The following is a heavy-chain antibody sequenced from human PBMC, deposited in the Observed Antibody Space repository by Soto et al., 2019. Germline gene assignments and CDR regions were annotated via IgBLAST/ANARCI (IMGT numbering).Heavy chain of an antibody. V-gene: IGHV3-33*01. D-gene: IGHD2-2*01. CDR3: ARDTVPSGYCSSTSCRGFDY. Sequence: AGGSLRLSCAASGFTFSSYGMHWVRQAPGKGLEWVAVIWYDGSNKYYADSVKGRFTISRDNSKNTLYLQMNSLRAEDTAVYYCARDTVPSGYCSSTSCRGFDYWGQGTLVTVSS. J-gene: IGHJ4*02. CDR1: GFTFSSYG. CDR2: IWYDGSNK.